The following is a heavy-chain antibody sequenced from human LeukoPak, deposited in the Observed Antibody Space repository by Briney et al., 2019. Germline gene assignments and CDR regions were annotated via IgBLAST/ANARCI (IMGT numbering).Heavy chain of an antibody. CDR2: ISWNSGSI. J-gene: IGHJ4*02. CDR1: GFTFDDYA. Sequence: GGSLRLSCAASGFTFDDYAMPWVRQAPGKGLEWVSGISWNSGSIGYADSVKGRFTISRDNAKNSLYLQMNSLRAEDTALYYCAKTTGGSSGYHDYWGQGTLVTVSS. D-gene: IGHD3-22*01. V-gene: IGHV3-9*01. CDR3: AKTTGGSSGYHDY.